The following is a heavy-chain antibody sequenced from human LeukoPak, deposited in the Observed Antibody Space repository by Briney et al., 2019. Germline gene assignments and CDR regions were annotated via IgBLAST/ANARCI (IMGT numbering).Heavy chain of an antibody. J-gene: IGHJ5*02. Sequence: GVSVKVSCKASGGTFSSYAISWVRQAPGQGLEWMGGIIPIFGTANYAQKFQGRVTITADESTSTAYMELSSLRSEDTAVYYCARGAVAGLYNWFDPWGQGTLVTVSS. CDR3: ARGAVAGLYNWFDP. D-gene: IGHD6-19*01. CDR2: IIPIFGTA. V-gene: IGHV1-69*13. CDR1: GGTFSSYA.